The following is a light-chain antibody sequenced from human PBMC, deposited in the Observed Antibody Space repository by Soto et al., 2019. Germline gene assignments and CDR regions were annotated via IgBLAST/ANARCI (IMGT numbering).Light chain of an antibody. CDR2: EVS. Sequence: QSVLTQPASVSGSPGQSITISCTGTSSDVGGYNYVSWYQQHPGKAPKLVIYEVSNRPSGVSNRFSGSKSGNTASLTISGLQAEDEADYYCSSYTSSSTLHYVFGTGTKVTVL. CDR3: SSYTSSSTLHYV. V-gene: IGLV2-14*01. J-gene: IGLJ1*01. CDR1: SSDVGGYNY.